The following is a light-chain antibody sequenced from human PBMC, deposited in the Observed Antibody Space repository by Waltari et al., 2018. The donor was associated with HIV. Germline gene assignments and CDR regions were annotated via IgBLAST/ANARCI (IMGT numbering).Light chain of an antibody. Sequence: DIQMTQSPSSLSASVGDRVTIPCRASQSISSYLNWYQQKPGKAPKLLIYAASSLQGGVPSRFSGSGSGTDFTLTISSLQPEDSAAYYCQQSYNTPWTFGQGTKVEIK. CDR3: QQSYNTPWT. CDR1: QSISSY. V-gene: IGKV1-39*01. CDR2: AAS. J-gene: IGKJ1*01.